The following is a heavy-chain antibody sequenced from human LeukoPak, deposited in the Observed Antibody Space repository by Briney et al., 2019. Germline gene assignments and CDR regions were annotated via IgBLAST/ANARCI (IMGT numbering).Heavy chain of an antibody. CDR1: GYSFATFW. J-gene: IGHJ3*02. Sequence: GESLKISCKGSGYSFATFWIAWVRQVPGKGLEWIGVIYPVDSDTRYSPSFLGQVTISVDKSTSTAYLQWSSLKASDTAMYYCAKTNYYETSGWASGLSPFDMWGRGTMVTVSS. CDR3: AKTNYYETSGWASGLSPFDM. D-gene: IGHD3-22*01. CDR2: IYPVDSDT. V-gene: IGHV5-51*01.